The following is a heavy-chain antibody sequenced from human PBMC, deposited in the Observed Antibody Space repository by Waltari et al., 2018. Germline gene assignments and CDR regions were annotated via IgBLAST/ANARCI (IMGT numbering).Heavy chain of an antibody. J-gene: IGHJ4*02. CDR3: ARIGYSSGWSRGGYFDY. V-gene: IGHV4-34*01. CDR1: GGSFSGYY. D-gene: IGHD6-19*01. Sequence: QVQLQQWGAGLLKPSETLSLTCAVYGGSFSGYYWSWIRPPPGKGLEWIGEINHSGSTNYNPSLKSRVTISVDTSKNQFSLKLSSVTAADTAVYYCARIGYSSGWSRGGYFDYWGQGTLVTVSS. CDR2: INHSGST.